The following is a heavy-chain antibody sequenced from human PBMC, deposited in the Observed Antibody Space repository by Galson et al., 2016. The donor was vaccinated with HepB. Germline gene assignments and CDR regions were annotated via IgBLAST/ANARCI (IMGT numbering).Heavy chain of an antibody. CDR2: ISYDGNKK. CDR1: GFIFTDYG. CDR3: GKPPRDWNYITY. J-gene: IGHJ4*02. D-gene: IGHD1-7*01. V-gene: IGHV3-30*18. Sequence: SLRLSCAASGFIFTDYGMHWLRQAPGKGLEWLAVISYDGNKKEYADSVKGRCTISRDDSKSTLYLHMNSLRDEDTAIYYYGKPPRDWNYITYWGQGTPVTVSS.